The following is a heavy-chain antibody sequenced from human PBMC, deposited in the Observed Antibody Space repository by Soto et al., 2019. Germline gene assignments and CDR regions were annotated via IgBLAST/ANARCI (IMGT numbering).Heavy chain of an antibody. J-gene: IGHJ6*02. Sequence: QVQLVQSGAGVTKPGASVKVSCRASGYSFTDYHIHWVRQAPGQGLEWLGGINPKGGGTSTARKFQGWVTMTTDTSISTASMELTRLTSDDTAIYYCARGDSTDCSNGVCSFFYNHDMDVWGQGTTVTVSS. CDR3: ARGDSTDCSNGVCSFFYNHDMDV. V-gene: IGHV1-2*04. CDR2: INPKGGGT. D-gene: IGHD2-8*01. CDR1: GYSFTDYH.